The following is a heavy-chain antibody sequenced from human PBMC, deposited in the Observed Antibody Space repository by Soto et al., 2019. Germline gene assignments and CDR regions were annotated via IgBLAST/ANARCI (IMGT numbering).Heavy chain of an antibody. CDR2: INPNSGGT. Sequence: ASVKVSCKASGYTFTGYYMHWVRQAPGQGLEWVGWINPNSGGTNYAQKFQGRVTMTRDTSISTAYMELSRLRSDDTAVYYCARGGYLSTIFGVVHGPWGQGTLVTVSS. J-gene: IGHJ5*02. D-gene: IGHD3-3*01. CDR3: ARGGYLSTIFGVVHGP. CDR1: GYTFTGYY. V-gene: IGHV1-2*02.